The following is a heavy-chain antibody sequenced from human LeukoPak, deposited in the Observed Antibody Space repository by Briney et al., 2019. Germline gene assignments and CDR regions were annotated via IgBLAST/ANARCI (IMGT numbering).Heavy chain of an antibody. V-gene: IGHV3-74*01. CDR3: ARVAPLTMVRGVEAFDI. CDR1: GFTFSSYG. Sequence: PGRSLRLSCAASGFTFSSYGMHWVRQAPGKGLEWVSRINSDGSSTSYADSVKGRFTISRDNAKNTLYLQMNSLRAEDTAVYYCARVAPLTMVRGVEAFDIWGQGTMVTVSS. D-gene: IGHD3-10*01. CDR2: INSDGSST. J-gene: IGHJ3*02.